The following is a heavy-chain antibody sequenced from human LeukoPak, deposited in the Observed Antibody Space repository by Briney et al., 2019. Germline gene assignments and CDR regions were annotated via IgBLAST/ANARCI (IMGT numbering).Heavy chain of an antibody. CDR3: ARGDIVVLPAGIPHNWFDP. V-gene: IGHV3-23*01. CDR1: GFTFTTYA. Sequence: GGSLRLSCSASGFTFTTYAMTWVRQAPGKGLEWLSVISGSGSHTYYADSVGGRFTISRDNSKNTLYLQMNSLRVDDTAVYYCARGDIVVLPAGIPHNWFDPWGQGTLVTVSS. CDR2: ISGSGSHT. D-gene: IGHD2-2*02. J-gene: IGHJ5*02.